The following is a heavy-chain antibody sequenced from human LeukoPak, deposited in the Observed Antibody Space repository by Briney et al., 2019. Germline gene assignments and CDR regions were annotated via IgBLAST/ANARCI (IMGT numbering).Heavy chain of an antibody. V-gene: IGHV1-8*01. CDR3: AKDNKRGKRGVLRYFDWLFHALDY. CDR1: GYTFTSYD. J-gene: IGHJ4*02. Sequence: GASVKVSCKASGYTFTSYDINWVRQATGQGLEWMGWMNPNSGNTGYAQKFQGRVTMTRNTSISTAYMELSSLRSEDTALYYCAKDNKRGKRGVLRYFDWLFHALDYWGQGTLVTVSS. D-gene: IGHD3-9*01. CDR2: MNPNSGNT.